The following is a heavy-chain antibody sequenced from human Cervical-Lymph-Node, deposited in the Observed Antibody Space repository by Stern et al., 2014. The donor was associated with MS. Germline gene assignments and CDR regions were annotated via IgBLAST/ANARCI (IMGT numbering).Heavy chain of an antibody. CDR2: IYYSGRT. CDR3: ARTSRVYYFDY. V-gene: IGHV4-30-4*01. J-gene: IGHJ4*02. CDR1: GGSISSGDYY. Sequence: QVQLQESGPGLVKPSQTLSLTCTVSGGSISSGDYYWSWIRQPPGKGLEWIGYIYYSGRTYYNQSLKRRVTISVDKSKNQFSLVLSSVTAADTAVYYCARTSRVYYFDYWGQGTLVTVSS.